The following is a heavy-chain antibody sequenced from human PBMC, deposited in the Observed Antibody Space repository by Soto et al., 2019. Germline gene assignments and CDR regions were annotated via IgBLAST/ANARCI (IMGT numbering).Heavy chain of an antibody. J-gene: IGHJ6*04. CDR1: GYTFTGYY. V-gene: IGHV1-2*04. Sequence: GASVKVSCKASGYTFTGYYMHWVRQAPGQGLEWMGWINPNSGGTNYAQKFQGWVTLTRDTSTRTAYMGLSRLRSDDTAVYYCARDQGTDILPGYNYYSGMDVWGKGTTVPVSS. D-gene: IGHD3-9*01. CDR3: ARDQGTDILPGYNYYSGMDV. CDR2: INPNSGGT.